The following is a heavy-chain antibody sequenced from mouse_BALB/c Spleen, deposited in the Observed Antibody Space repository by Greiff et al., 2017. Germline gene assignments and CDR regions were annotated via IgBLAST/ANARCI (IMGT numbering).Heavy chain of an antibody. CDR2: ISSGGST. V-gene: IGHV5-6-5*01. CDR1: GFTFSSYA. CDR3: ARDYYGYLDY. Sequence: EVMLVESGGGLVKPGGSLKLSCAASGFTFSSYAMSWVRQTPEKRLEWVASISSGGSTYYPDSVKGRFTISRDNARNILYLQMSSLRSEDTAMYYCARDYYGYLDYWGQGTTLTVSS. J-gene: IGHJ2*01. D-gene: IGHD1-1*01.